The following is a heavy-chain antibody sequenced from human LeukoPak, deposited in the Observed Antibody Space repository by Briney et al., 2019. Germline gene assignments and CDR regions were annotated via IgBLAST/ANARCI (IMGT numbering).Heavy chain of an antibody. Sequence: GGSLRLSCAASGFTFSSYGMHWVRQAPGKGLEWVAVISYDGSNKYYADSVKGRFTISRDNSKNTLYLQMNSLRAEDTAVYYCAKDFWRYTGGPPDYWGQEPLVPVSS. CDR2: ISYDGSNK. D-gene: IGHD3-3*01. V-gene: IGHV3-30*18. CDR3: AKDFWRYTGGPPDY. J-gene: IGHJ4*02. CDR1: GFTFSSYG.